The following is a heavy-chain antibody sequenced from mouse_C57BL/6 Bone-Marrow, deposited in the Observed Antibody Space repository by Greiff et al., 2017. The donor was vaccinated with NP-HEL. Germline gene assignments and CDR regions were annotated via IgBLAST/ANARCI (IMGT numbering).Heavy chain of an antibody. J-gene: IGHJ2*01. V-gene: IGHV1-72*01. Sequence: QVQLQQPGAELVKPGASVKLSCKASGYTFTSYWMHWVKQRPGRGLEWIGRIDPNSGGTKYNEKFKSKATLTVDKPSSTAYMQLSSLTSEDSAVYYCGSTMVTTDGVYFDYWGQGTTLTVSS. D-gene: IGHD2-2*01. CDR3: GSTMVTTDGVYFDY. CDR2: IDPNSGGT. CDR1: GYTFTSYW.